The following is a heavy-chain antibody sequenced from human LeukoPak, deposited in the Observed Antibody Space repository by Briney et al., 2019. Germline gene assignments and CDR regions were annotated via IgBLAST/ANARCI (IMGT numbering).Heavy chain of an antibody. Sequence: PSETLSLTCTVSGGSISSYYWSWIRQPPGKGLEWIGYIHYSGSTNYNPSLKSRVTISVDTSKNQFSLKLSSVTAADTAMYYCARGTLYSGWSYYFDYWGQGSQVTVSS. J-gene: IGHJ4*02. CDR2: IHYSGST. CDR3: ARGTLYSGWSYYFDY. D-gene: IGHD6-19*01. CDR1: GGSISSYY. V-gene: IGHV4-59*01.